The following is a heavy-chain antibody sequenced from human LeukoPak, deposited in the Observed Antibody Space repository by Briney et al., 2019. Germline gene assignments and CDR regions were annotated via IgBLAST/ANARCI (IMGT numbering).Heavy chain of an antibody. D-gene: IGHD5-18*01. CDR2: MNPNSGNT. CDR1: GYTFTSYD. Sequence: GASVKVSCKASGYTFTSYDINWVRQATGQGLEWMGWMNPNSGNTGYAQKFQGRVTMTRNTSISTAYMELSSLRSEDTAVYYCAKCGWSGYSYGFGDDAFDIWGQGTMVTVSS. V-gene: IGHV1-8*01. CDR3: AKCGWSGYSYGFGDDAFDI. J-gene: IGHJ3*02.